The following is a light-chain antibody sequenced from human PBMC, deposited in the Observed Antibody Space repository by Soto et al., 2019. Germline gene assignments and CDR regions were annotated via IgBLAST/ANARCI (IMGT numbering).Light chain of an antibody. CDR3: QQYGSSPIT. CDR2: GAS. J-gene: IGKJ2*01. V-gene: IGKV3-20*01. Sequence: EIVLTQSPGTLSLSPGERATLSCRASQSVSSSYLAWYQQKPGQAPRHLIYGASSRATGIPDRFSGSGTGTVFTITISRLVPEAFAFYYCQQYGSSPITFGRGTKLEIK. CDR1: QSVSSSY.